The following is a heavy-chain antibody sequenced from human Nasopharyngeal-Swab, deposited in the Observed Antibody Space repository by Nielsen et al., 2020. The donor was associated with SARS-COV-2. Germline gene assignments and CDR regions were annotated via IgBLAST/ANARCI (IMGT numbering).Heavy chain of an antibody. CDR2: ISSSGSTI. CDR3: AGDRYSSSWYGPIDY. Sequence: GESLKISCAASGFTFSDYYMSWIRQAPGKGLEWVSFISSSGSTIYYADSLKGRFTISRDNAKTSLYLQMNSLRAEDTAVYYCAGDRYSSSWYGPIDYWGQGTLVTVSS. CDR1: GFTFSDYY. V-gene: IGHV3-11*01. J-gene: IGHJ4*02. D-gene: IGHD6-13*01.